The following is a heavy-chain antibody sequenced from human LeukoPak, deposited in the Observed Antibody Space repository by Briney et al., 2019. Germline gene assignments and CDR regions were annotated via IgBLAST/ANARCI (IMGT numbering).Heavy chain of an antibody. CDR1: GYTFTSYG. CDR2: ISAYNGNT. V-gene: IGHV1-18*01. D-gene: IGHD3-3*01. CDR3: ARGRDFWSGYLKPKYYFDY. J-gene: IGHJ4*02. Sequence: ASVTVSCKVSGYTFTSYGISWVRQAPGQGLEWMGWISAYNGNTNYAQKLQGRVTMTTDTSTSTAYMELRSLRSDDTAVYYCARGRDFWSGYLKPKYYFDYWGQGTLVTVSS.